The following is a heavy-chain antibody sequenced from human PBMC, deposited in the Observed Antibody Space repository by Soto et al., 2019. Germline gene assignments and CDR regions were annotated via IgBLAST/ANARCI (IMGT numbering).Heavy chain of an antibody. CDR3: AKDQVEYCSAASCFGGFDY. CDR2: ISGSGATI. Sequence: GGSLRLSCGASGFSIKNYAMSWVRQAPGKGLEWVSVISGSGATIYYAGSVKGRFSISRDSLKNTVYLQMNSLRPEDTAVYYCAKDQVEYCSAASCFGGFDYWGQGTLVTVSS. D-gene: IGHD2-2*01. V-gene: IGHV3-23*01. CDR1: GFSIKNYA. J-gene: IGHJ4*02.